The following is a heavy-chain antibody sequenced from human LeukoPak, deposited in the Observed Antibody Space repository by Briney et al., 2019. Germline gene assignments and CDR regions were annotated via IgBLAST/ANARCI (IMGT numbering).Heavy chain of an antibody. CDR1: GGSISSYY. CDR3: ARSVYYYDSSGITGHFDY. Sequence: SETLFLTCTVSGGSISSYYWSWIRQPPGKGLEWIGYIYYSGSTNYNPSLKSRVTISVDTSKNQFSLKLSSVTAADTAVYYCARSVYYYDSSGITGHFDYWGQGTLVTVSS. CDR2: IYYSGST. J-gene: IGHJ4*02. V-gene: IGHV4-59*01. D-gene: IGHD3-22*01.